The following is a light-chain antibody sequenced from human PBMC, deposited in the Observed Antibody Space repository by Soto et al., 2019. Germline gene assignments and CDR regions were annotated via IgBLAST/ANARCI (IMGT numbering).Light chain of an antibody. Sequence: AIQMTQSAASLSASVGDRVTITWGASQGIRNDLDWFQQKPGKAPKLLIYAASNLQSGVPARFSGSGSGTDFNLTISSLQTEDFATYYCLQKDFYPFTFGPGTKVDIK. CDR1: QGIRND. V-gene: IGKV1-6*01. CDR3: LQKDFYPFT. CDR2: AAS. J-gene: IGKJ3*01.